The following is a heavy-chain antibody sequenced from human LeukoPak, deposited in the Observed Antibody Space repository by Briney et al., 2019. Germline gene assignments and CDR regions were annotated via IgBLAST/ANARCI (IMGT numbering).Heavy chain of an antibody. CDR3: ARYYGSGTHLFFYGMDV. CDR2: IYYSGST. Sequence: SETLSLTCAVYGGSFSGYYWGWIRQPPGKGLEWIGSIYYSGSTYYNPSLKSRVTISVDTSKNQFSLKLSSVTAADTAVYYCARYYGSGTHLFFYGMDVWGQGTTVTVSS. V-gene: IGHV4-39*01. J-gene: IGHJ6*02. CDR1: GGSFSGYY. D-gene: IGHD3-10*01.